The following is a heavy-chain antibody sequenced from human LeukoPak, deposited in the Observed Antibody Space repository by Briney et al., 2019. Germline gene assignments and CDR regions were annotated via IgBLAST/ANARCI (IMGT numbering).Heavy chain of an antibody. Sequence: ASVKVSCKVSGYTLTELSMHWVRQAPGKGLERMGGFDPEDGETIYAQKFQGRVTMTEDTSTDTAYMELSSLRSDDTAVYYCARGDYGDYGNWFDPWGQGTLVTVSS. D-gene: IGHD4-17*01. J-gene: IGHJ5*02. CDR1: GYTLTELS. CDR3: ARGDYGDYGNWFDP. CDR2: FDPEDGET. V-gene: IGHV1-24*01.